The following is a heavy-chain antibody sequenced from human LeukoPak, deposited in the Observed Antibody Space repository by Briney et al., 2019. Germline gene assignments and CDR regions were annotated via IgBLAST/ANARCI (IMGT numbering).Heavy chain of an antibody. V-gene: IGHV3-23*01. CDR1: GFTFSSYA. J-gene: IGHJ4*02. CDR3: ARDRWQQLVSPLE. CDR2: ISGSGGST. D-gene: IGHD6-13*01. Sequence: GGSLRLSCAASGFTFSSYAMSWVRQAPGKGLEWVSAISGSGGSTYYADSVKGRFTISRDNSKNTLYLQMTILRVEDTALYYCARDRWQQLVSPLEWGQGTLVTVSS.